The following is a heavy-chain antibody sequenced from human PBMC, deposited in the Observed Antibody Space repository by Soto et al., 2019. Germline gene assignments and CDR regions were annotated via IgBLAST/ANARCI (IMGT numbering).Heavy chain of an antibody. CDR3: AKDRRAGGNSAFYFDF. D-gene: IGHD3-16*01. Sequence: PGGSLRLSCAASGFKFGSYAMSWVRQAPGKGLEWVSLISATGGGTYYADSVKGRFTISRDNSDNTLYLQVHSLRAEDTAVYYCAKDRRAGGNSAFYFDFWGQGAQVTGSS. CDR1: GFKFGSYA. CDR2: ISATGGGT. V-gene: IGHV3-23*01. J-gene: IGHJ5*01.